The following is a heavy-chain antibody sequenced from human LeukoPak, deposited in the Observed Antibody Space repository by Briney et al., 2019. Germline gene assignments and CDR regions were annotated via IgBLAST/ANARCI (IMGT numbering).Heavy chain of an antibody. CDR1: GYTFTGYY. Sequence: GASVKVSCKASGYTFTGYYMHWVRQAPGQGLEWMGIINPSGGSTSYAQKFQGRVTMTRDTSTSTVYMELSSLRSEDTAVYYCARADIVVVPAAMSARFDYWGQGTLVTVSS. CDR2: INPSGGST. CDR3: ARADIVVVPAAMSARFDY. V-gene: IGHV1-46*01. J-gene: IGHJ4*02. D-gene: IGHD2-2*01.